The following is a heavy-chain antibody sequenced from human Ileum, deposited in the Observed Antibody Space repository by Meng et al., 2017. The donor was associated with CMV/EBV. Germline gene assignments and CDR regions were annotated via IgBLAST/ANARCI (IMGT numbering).Heavy chain of an antibody. CDR2: IYYSGST. J-gene: IGHJ4*01. CDR3: ARAGSYRGYFDY. CDR1: GGSISSYY. Sequence: SETLSLTCTVSGGSISSYYWSWIRQPPGKGLEWIGYIYYSGSTNYNPALKSRVTITVDTSKNHSSLKLSSVTAADTAVYYCARAGSYRGYFDYWGQGTVVTGSS. D-gene: IGHD1-26*01. V-gene: IGHV4-59*01.